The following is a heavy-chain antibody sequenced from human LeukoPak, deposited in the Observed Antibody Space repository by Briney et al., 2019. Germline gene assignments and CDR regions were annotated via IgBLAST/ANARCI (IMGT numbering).Heavy chain of an antibody. Sequence: GGSLRLSCAPSGFIFSSYWMSWVRQAPGKGLEWVANIKQDGSEKYYVDSVKGRFTISRDNAKNSLYLQMNSLRAEDTAVYYCARNMITFGGVIDYWGQGTLVTVSS. CDR3: ARNMITFGGVIDY. J-gene: IGHJ4*02. V-gene: IGHV3-7*01. CDR1: GFIFSSYW. D-gene: IGHD3-16*02. CDR2: IKQDGSEK.